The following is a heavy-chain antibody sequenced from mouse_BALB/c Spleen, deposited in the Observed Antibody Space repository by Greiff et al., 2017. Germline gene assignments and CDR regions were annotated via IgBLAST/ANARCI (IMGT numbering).Heavy chain of an antibody. CDR2: IWAGGST. D-gene: IGHD2-1*01. CDR3: ARVYGNYGGFAY. J-gene: IGHJ3*01. CDR1: GFSLTSYG. V-gene: IGHV2-9*02. Sequence: VQLQESGPGLVAPSQSLSITCTVSGFSLTSYGVHWVRQPPGKGLEWLGVIWAGGSTNYNSALMSRLSISKDNSKSQVFLKMNSLQTDDTAMYYCARVYGNYGGFAYWGQGTLVTVSA.